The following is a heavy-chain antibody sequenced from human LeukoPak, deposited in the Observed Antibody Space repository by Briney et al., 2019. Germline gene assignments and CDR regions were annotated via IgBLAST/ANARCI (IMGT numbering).Heavy chain of an antibody. J-gene: IGHJ4*02. CDR1: GGSISSSGYY. CDR3: ARESIMITFGGVIVTPVDY. Sequence: PSETLSLTCTVSGGSISSSGYYWGWIRQPPGKGLEWIGSIYYSGSTYYNPSLKSRVTISVDTSKNQFSLKLSSVTAADTAVYYCARESIMITFGGVIVTPVDYWGQGTLVTVSS. CDR2: IYYSGST. V-gene: IGHV4-39*01. D-gene: IGHD3-16*02.